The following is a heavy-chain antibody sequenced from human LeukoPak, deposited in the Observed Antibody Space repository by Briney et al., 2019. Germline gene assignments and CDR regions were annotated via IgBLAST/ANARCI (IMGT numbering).Heavy chain of an antibody. Sequence: PSETLSLTCAVYGGSFSGYYWSWIRQPPGKGLEWIGGIDHSGSTNYNPSLKSRVTISVDTSKNQFSLKLSSVTAADTAVYYCARGIWGISYWGQGTLVTVSS. J-gene: IGHJ4*02. V-gene: IGHV4-34*01. D-gene: IGHD3-16*01. CDR1: GGSFSGYY. CDR3: ARGIWGISY. CDR2: IDHSGST.